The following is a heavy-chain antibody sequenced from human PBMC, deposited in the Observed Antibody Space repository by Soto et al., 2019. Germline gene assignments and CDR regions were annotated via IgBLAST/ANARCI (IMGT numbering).Heavy chain of an antibody. CDR3: AKEGNGGSSLDS. V-gene: IGHV3-43*01. D-gene: IGHD2-15*01. J-gene: IGHJ5*01. Sequence: PGGSLRLSCEASGFKFDDYMMHWVRQAPGKGLEWISLISWDGGSIDYADSIKGRFTVSRDNSKTSLYLHMHSLTPDDTAFYFCAKEGNGGSSLDSWGQGTLVTVSS. CDR1: GFKFDDYM. CDR2: ISWDGGSI.